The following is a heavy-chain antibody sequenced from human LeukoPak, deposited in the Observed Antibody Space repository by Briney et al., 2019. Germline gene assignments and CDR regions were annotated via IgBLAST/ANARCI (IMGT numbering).Heavy chain of an antibody. CDR2: IYYSGST. CDR3: ARGYSSGWYVNWFDP. J-gene: IGHJ5*02. Sequence: SETLSLTRTVSGGSISSYYWSWVRQPPGQGLEWIGYIYYSGSTNYNPSLKSRVTISVDTSKNQFSLKLSSVTAADTAVYYCARGYSSGWYVNWFDPWGQGTLVTVSS. CDR1: GGSISSYY. D-gene: IGHD6-19*01. V-gene: IGHV4-59*01.